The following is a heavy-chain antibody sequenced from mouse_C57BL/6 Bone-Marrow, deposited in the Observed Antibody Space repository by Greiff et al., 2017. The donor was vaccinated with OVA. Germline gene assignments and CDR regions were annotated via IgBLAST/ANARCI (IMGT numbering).Heavy chain of an antibody. CDR3: YRHWYFDV. CDR2: IDPENGDT. J-gene: IGHJ1*03. CDR1: GFNIKDDY. D-gene: IGHD5-5*01. V-gene: IGHV14-4*01. Sequence: VQLKESGAELVRPGASVKLSCTASGFNIKDDYMHWVKQRPEQGLEWIGWIDPENGDTEYASKFQGKATITADTSSNTAYLQLSSLTSEDTAVYYCYRHWYFDVWGTGTTVTVSS.